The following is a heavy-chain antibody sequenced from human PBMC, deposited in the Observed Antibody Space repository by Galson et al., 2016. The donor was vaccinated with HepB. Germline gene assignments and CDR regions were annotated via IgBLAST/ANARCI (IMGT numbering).Heavy chain of an antibody. D-gene: IGHD3-10*01. CDR3: ARLEFPGKERGIFDS. J-gene: IGHJ4*02. CDR2: INYGGNT. Sequence: SETLSLTCTVSGGSISSSSYYWAWIRQPPGKGLEWIGSINYGGNTYYSPSLKSRVTKSVDMSKNQFSLKLSSVTPADTAVYYCARLEFPGKERGIFDSWGRGTLVTVSS. V-gene: IGHV4-39*01. CDR1: GGSISSSSYY.